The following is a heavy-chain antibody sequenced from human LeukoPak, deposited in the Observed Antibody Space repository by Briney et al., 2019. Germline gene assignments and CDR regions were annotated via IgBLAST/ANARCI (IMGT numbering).Heavy chain of an antibody. V-gene: IGHV3-33*01. CDR1: GXKFSTYG. CDR2: IWYDGSNK. Sequence: GGSLRLSRPAPGXKFSTYGVHLVRQATGKGLNWEGIIWYDGSNKIYAESVKGRFAISRDNSKNTLYLQMNSLRAEDTAVYYCARDRSWGSQCYFDYWGQGTVVTVSS. D-gene: IGHD7-27*01. CDR3: ARDRSWGSQCYFDY. J-gene: IGHJ4*02.